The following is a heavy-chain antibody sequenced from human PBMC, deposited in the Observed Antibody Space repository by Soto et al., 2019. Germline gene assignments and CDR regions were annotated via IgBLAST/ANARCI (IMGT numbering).Heavy chain of an antibody. V-gene: IGHV1-18*01. CDR3: AREALLRLYYYYGMDV. D-gene: IGHD1-26*01. Sequence: QVQLVQSGAEVKKPGASVKVSCKASGYTFTSYGISWVRQAPGHGLEWMGWISAYNGNTNYAQKLQGRVTMTTDTSKSTAYMELRSLRSDDTAVYYCAREALLRLYYYYGMDVWGQGTTVTVSS. J-gene: IGHJ6*02. CDR1: GYTFTSYG. CDR2: ISAYNGNT.